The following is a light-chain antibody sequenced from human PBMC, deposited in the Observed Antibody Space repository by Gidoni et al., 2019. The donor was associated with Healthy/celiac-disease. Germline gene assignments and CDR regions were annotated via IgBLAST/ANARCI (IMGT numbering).Light chain of an antibody. J-gene: IGLJ3*02. V-gene: IGLV1-47*02. CDR3: AAWDDSLSGRV. CDR2: SNN. CDR1: SSNIGSNY. Sequence: QSVLTQPPSASGTPGQRVTISVSGSSSNIGSNYVYWYQQLPGTAPKLLIYSNNQRPSGVPYRFSGSKSGTSASLAISGLRSEDEADYYCAAWDDSLSGRVFGGGTKLTVL.